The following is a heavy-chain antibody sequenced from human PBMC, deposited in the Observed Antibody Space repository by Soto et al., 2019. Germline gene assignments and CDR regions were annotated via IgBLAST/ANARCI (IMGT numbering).Heavy chain of an antibody. D-gene: IGHD3-9*01. CDR1: GYTFTSYY. CDR3: ARDTRVYYDILTGYYTYYYYGMDV. Sequence: ASVKVSCKASGYTFTSYYMHWVRQAPGQGLEWMGIINPSGGSTSYAQKFQGRVTMTRDTSTSTVYMELSSLRSEDTAVYYCARDTRVYYDILTGYYTYYYYGMDVWGQGTLVTVSS. J-gene: IGHJ6*02. CDR2: INPSGGST. V-gene: IGHV1-46*01.